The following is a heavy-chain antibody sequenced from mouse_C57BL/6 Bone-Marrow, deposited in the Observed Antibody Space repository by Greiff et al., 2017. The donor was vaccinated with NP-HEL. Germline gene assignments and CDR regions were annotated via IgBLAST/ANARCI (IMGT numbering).Heavy chain of an antibody. Sequence: VQLQQSGAELARPGASVKLSCKASGYTFTSSGISWVKQRTGQGLEWIGEIYPRSGNTYYNEKFKGKATLTADKSSSTAYMELRSLTSEDSAVYFCARWEVLRYQAWFAYWGQGTLVTVSA. CDR3: ARWEVLRYQAWFAY. CDR1: GYTFTSSG. V-gene: IGHV1-81*01. D-gene: IGHD1-1*01. J-gene: IGHJ3*01. CDR2: IYPRSGNT.